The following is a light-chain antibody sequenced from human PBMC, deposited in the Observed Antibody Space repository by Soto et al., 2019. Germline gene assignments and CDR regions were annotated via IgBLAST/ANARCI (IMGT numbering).Light chain of an antibody. CDR1: QSVSSSY. V-gene: IGKV3-20*01. CDR2: GAC. Sequence: EIVLTQSPGTLSLSPGERATLSCSASQSVSSSYLAWYQQKPGQAPRLLIYGACSRATGIPDRFSGSGSGTDFTLTISSLQSEDFAVYYCQQYNNWPRTFGQGTKVDIK. J-gene: IGKJ1*01. CDR3: QQYNNWPRT.